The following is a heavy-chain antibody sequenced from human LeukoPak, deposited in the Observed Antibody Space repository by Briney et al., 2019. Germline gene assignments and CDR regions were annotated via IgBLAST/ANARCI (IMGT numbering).Heavy chain of an antibody. Sequence: SETLSLTCAVSGTSITYGGYTWNWIRQPPGKGLEWIGEIYHSGSTNYNPSLKSRVTISVDKSKNQFSLKLSSVTAADTAVYYCASGIAVAGTFDYWGQGTLVTVSS. V-gene: IGHV4-30-2*01. D-gene: IGHD6-19*01. J-gene: IGHJ4*02. CDR2: IYHSGST. CDR1: GTSITYGGYT. CDR3: ASGIAVAGTFDY.